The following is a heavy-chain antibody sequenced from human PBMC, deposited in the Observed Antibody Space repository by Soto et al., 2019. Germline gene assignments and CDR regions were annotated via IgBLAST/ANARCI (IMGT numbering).Heavy chain of an antibody. D-gene: IGHD4-17*01. CDR3: AKGPYYYGDYEGNYMDV. Sequence: PGGSLRLSCAASGFTFSSYAMSWVRQAPGKGLEWVSAISGSGGSTYYADSVKGRFTISRDNSKNTLYLQMNSLRAEDTAVYYCAKGPYYYGDYEGNYMDVWGKGTTVTVSS. CDR1: GFTFSSYA. J-gene: IGHJ6*03. V-gene: IGHV3-23*01. CDR2: ISGSGGST.